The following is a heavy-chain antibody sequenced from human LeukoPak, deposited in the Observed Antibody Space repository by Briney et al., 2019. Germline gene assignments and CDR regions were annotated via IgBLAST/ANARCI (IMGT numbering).Heavy chain of an antibody. CDR2: LFHSGNT. J-gene: IGHJ4*02. CDR1: GDSISNGFYY. V-gene: IGHV4-39*01. CDR3: ARTRHITVAGHFDY. D-gene: IGHD6-19*01. Sequence: SETLSLTCTVSGDSISNGFYYWAWIRQPPEKGLEWIGSLFHSGNTYYNPSLQSRVSISVDTSKNQFSLKLTSVTAADTAVYYCARTRHITVAGHFDYRGRGTLVTVSS.